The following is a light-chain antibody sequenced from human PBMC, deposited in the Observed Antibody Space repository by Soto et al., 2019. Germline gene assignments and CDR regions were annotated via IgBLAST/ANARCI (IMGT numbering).Light chain of an antibody. Sequence: EIVMTQSPATLSVSPGERATLSCRASQSVNSNLAWYQQRPGQAPSLLIYGAFNRATNIPARFSGSGSGTEFTLTLTSLQSEDFAIYYCQQDNTWPRTFGQGTKVEIK. J-gene: IGKJ1*01. CDR2: GAF. CDR1: QSVNSN. CDR3: QQDNTWPRT. V-gene: IGKV3D-15*01.